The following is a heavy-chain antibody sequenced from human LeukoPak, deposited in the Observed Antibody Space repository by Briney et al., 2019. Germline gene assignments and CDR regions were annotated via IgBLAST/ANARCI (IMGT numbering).Heavy chain of an antibody. D-gene: IGHD3-22*01. Sequence: GGSLRLSCAASGFTFSSYAMSWVRQAPGKGLEWVSTINGSGGSTYYADSVKGRFTISRDNSKNTVYLQMNSLRAVDTAVYYCAKDDIGYFFDNWGQGTQVTVSS. V-gene: IGHV3-23*01. CDR1: GFTFSSYA. J-gene: IGHJ4*02. CDR3: AKDDIGYFFDN. CDR2: INGSGGST.